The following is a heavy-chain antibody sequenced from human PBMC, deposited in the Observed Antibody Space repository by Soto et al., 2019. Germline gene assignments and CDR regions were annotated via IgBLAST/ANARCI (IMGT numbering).Heavy chain of an antibody. Sequence: ASVKVSFKASGYTFTSYYMHWVRQAPGQGLEWMGIINPSGGSTSYAQKFQGRVTMTRDTSTSTVYMELSSLRSEDTAVYYCARVVRGYCSGGSCYPERPYYGMDVWGQGTTVTVSS. J-gene: IGHJ6*02. CDR1: GYTFTSYY. CDR2: INPSGGST. CDR3: ARVVRGYCSGGSCYPERPYYGMDV. V-gene: IGHV1-46*01. D-gene: IGHD2-15*01.